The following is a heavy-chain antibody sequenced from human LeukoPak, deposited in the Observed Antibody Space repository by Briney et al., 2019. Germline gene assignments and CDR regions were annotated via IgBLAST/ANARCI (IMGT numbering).Heavy chain of an antibody. CDR1: GGSFSGYY. J-gene: IGHJ6*03. CDR2: INHSGST. Sequence: SETLSLTCAVYGGSFSGYYWSWIRQPPGKGLEWIGEINHSGSTNYNPSLKSRVTMSVDTSKSHFSLRLNSVTAADTAVYFCARQRLAVAGSPVWGNFHSYYYMDVWGNGTTVTISS. V-gene: IGHV4-34*01. D-gene: IGHD6-19*01. CDR3: ARQRLAVAGSPVWGNFHSYYYMDV.